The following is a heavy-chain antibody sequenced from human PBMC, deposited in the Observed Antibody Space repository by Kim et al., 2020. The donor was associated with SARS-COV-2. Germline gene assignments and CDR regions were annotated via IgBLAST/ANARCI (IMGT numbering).Heavy chain of an antibody. J-gene: IGHJ6*02. D-gene: IGHD3-10*01. Sequence: GGSLRLSCAASGFTFSSYAMSWVRQAPGKGLEWVSAISGSGGSTYYADSVKGRFTISRDNSKNTLYLQMNSLRAEDTAVYYCANSLGRGMVRGVTYYGMDVWGQGTTVTVSS. CDR3: ANSLGRGMVRGVTYYGMDV. CDR1: GFTFSSYA. CDR2: ISGSGGST. V-gene: IGHV3-23*01.